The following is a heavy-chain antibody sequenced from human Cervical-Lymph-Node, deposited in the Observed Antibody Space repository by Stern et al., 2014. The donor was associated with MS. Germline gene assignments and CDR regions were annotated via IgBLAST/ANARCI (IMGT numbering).Heavy chain of an antibody. D-gene: IGHD1-7*01. Sequence: MKLVESGGGVVQPGRSLRLSCAASGFTFSNYGMHWVRQAPGKGLEWLAVIWYDGNKKYYADSVKGRFTISRDNSKNTLFLQMSSLTAEDTALYYCARGNWNYEGMGYWGQGTLVTVSS. V-gene: IGHV3-33*01. CDR2: IWYDGNKK. CDR1: GFTFSNYG. CDR3: ARGNWNYEGMGY. J-gene: IGHJ4*02.